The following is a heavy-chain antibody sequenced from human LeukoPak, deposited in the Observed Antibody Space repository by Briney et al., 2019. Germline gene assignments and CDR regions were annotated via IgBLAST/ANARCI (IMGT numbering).Heavy chain of an antibody. CDR3: AKDAVAGTE. V-gene: IGHV3-21*04. CDR1: EFTFSSHA. J-gene: IGHJ4*02. CDR2: ITSTSSHI. D-gene: IGHD6-19*01. Sequence: GGSLRLSCAASEFTFSSHAMIWVRQAPGKGLEWVSSITSTSSHIFYADSVKGRFTISRDNAKNSLYLQMNSLRAEDTALYYCAKDAVAGTEWGQGTLVTVSS.